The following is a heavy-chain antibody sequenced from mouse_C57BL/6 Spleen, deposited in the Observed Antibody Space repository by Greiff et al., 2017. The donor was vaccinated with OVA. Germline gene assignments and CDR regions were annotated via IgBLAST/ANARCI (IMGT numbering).Heavy chain of an antibody. D-gene: IGHD1-1*01. V-gene: IGHV1-72*01. Sequence: QVQLKQPGAELVKPGASVKLSCKASGYTFTSYWMHWVKQRPGRGLEWIGRIDPNSGGTKYNEKFKSKATLTVDKPSSTAYMQLSSLTSEDSAVYYCARSSYGSSYPNWYFDVWGTGTTVTVSS. CDR1: GYTFTSYW. CDR3: ARSSYGSSYPNWYFDV. J-gene: IGHJ1*03. CDR2: IDPNSGGT.